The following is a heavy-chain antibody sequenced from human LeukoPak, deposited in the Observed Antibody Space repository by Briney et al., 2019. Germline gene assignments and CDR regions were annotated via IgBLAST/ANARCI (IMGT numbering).Heavy chain of an antibody. J-gene: IGHJ4*02. Sequence: GGSLRLSCAASGFTFSSYAMSWVRQAPGKGLEWVSAISGSGGSTYYADSVKGRFTISRDNFKNTLYLQMNSLRAEDTAVYYCAKDRAPLVGFPADYWGQGTLVTVSS. V-gene: IGHV3-23*01. CDR3: AKDRAPLVGFPADY. CDR1: GFTFSSYA. D-gene: IGHD2/OR15-2a*01. CDR2: ISGSGGST.